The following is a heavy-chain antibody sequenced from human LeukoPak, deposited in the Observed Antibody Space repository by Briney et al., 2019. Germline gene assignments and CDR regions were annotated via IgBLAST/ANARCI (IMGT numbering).Heavy chain of an antibody. CDR3: ATSGWWGYFDY. Sequence: GGSLRLSCPASGFTVSSNYMSWVRQAPGKGLEWVSIIYSGGSTYYADSVRGRFTISRDNSKNTLYLLMNSLRAEDTAVYYCATSGWWGYFDYWGQGTLVTVSS. V-gene: IGHV3-66*01. CDR1: GFTVSSNY. D-gene: IGHD6-19*01. CDR2: IYSGGST. J-gene: IGHJ4*02.